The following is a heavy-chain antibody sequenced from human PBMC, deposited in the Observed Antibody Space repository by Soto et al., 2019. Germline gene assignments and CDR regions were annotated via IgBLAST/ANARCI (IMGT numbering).Heavy chain of an antibody. Sequence: GGSLRLSCAASVFTFSSYGMHWVRQAPGKGLEWVAVTSYDGSNKYYADSVKGRSTISRDNSKNTLYLQMNSLRAEDTAVYYCAKVIQLWSYYDGMDVWGQGTTVTVSS. J-gene: IGHJ6*02. CDR2: TSYDGSNK. CDR1: VFTFSSYG. D-gene: IGHD5-18*01. V-gene: IGHV3-30*18. CDR3: AKVIQLWSYYDGMDV.